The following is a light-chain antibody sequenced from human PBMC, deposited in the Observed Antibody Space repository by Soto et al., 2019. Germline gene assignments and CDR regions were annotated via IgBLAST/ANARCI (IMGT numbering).Light chain of an antibody. CDR3: CSYAGLHSWV. V-gene: IGLV2-23*01. J-gene: IGLJ3*02. CDR2: EGS. Sequence: QSVLTQPASVSGSPGQSITISCTGTSSDVGNYEFVSWYQHHPGKAPKLIIYEGSKRPSGISSRFFGFKSGNTASLTISGLQAEDEADYYCCSYAGLHSWVFGGGTQLTVL. CDR1: SSDVGNYEF.